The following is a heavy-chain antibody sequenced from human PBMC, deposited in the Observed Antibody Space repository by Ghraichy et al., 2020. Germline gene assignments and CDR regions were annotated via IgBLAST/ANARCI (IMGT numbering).Heavy chain of an antibody. J-gene: IGHJ5*02. D-gene: IGHD3-22*01. V-gene: IGHV4-38-2*01. Sequence: SETLSLTCAVSGYSISNGYYWGWIRQPPGQGLEYIGSIHYSGITHYKPSLKSRVTISVDTSKNQFSLKLSSVTAADTAVYYCARHVWGSGYPNWFDPWGQGTLVTVSS. CDR3: ARHVWGSGYPNWFDP. CDR1: GYSISNGYY. CDR2: IHYSGIT.